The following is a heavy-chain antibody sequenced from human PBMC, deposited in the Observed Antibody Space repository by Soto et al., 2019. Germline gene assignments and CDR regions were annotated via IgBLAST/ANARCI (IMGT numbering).Heavy chain of an antibody. CDR3: AKTNPSRFHRSGWYGWLDP. Sequence: QPGGPVRLFSEASGFTFFNLSINWVRESPGKGAEFVLIITGRTGVTCCADCVKGRFTISRDNSRNTLYLQMNSVRADDTAVYNCAKTNPSRFHRSGWYGWLDPRGQGTQGTGST. J-gene: IGHJ5*02. CDR2: ITGRTGVT. V-gene: IGHV3-23*01. CDR1: GFTFFNLS. D-gene: IGHD6-19*01.